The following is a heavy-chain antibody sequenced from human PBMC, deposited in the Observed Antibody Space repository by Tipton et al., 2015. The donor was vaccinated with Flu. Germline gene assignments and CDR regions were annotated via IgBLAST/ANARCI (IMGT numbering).Heavy chain of an antibody. CDR1: GDSIGSRYF. D-gene: IGHD2/OR15-2a*01. J-gene: IGHJ4*02. CDR3: ARGPPALSKYYLDY. CDR2: IHRSGTT. V-gene: IGHV4-38-2*02. Sequence: TLSLTCSVSGDSIGSRYFWGWIRQPPGKGLEWIGNIHRSGTTYYNPSLKSRVTISVDASKNQFTLRLSSVTAADTALYYCARGPPALSKYYLDYWGQGALVTVSS.